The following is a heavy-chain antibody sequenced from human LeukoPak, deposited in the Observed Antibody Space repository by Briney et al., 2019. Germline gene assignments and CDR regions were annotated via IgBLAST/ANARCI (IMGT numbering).Heavy chain of an antibody. D-gene: IGHD3-10*01. CDR2: IYNSGST. CDR3: ARGPNSPYYYGSGSYQPFDY. V-gene: IGHV4-59*01. Sequence: PSETLSLTCAVSGGSISSYYWSWIRQPPGKGLEWIGGIYNSGSTNYNPSLKSRVTISVDTSKNQFSLRLSSVTAADTAVYYCARGPNSPYYYGSGSYQPFDYWGQGTLVTVSS. CDR1: GGSISSYY. J-gene: IGHJ4*02.